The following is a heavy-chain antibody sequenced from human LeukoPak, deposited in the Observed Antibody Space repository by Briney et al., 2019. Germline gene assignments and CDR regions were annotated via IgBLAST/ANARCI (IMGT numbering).Heavy chain of an antibody. CDR3: ARTEESGYSYRYFGYYYYMDV. CDR1: GYSISSGYY. CDR2: IYHSGST. V-gene: IGHV4-38-2*02. D-gene: IGHD5-18*01. J-gene: IGHJ6*03. Sequence: SETLSLTCTVSGYSISSGYYWGWIRQPPGKGLEWIGSIYHSGSTYYNPSLKSRVTISVDTSKNQFSLKLSSVTAADTAVYYCARTEESGYSYRYFGYYYYMDVWGKGTTVTVSS.